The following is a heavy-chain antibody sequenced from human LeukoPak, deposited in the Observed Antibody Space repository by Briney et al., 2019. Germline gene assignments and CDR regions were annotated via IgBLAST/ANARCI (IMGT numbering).Heavy chain of an antibody. D-gene: IGHD6-13*01. Sequence: TGGSLRLSCAASGFTFSSYWMSWVRQAPGKGLEWVANIKQDGSEKYYVDSVKGRFTISRDNAKHSLYLQMNSLRAEDTAVYYCARSQQLAPYYYYYVDVWGKGTTVTISS. J-gene: IGHJ6*03. CDR1: GFTFSSYW. CDR3: ARSQQLAPYYYYYVDV. CDR2: IKQDGSEK. V-gene: IGHV3-7*01.